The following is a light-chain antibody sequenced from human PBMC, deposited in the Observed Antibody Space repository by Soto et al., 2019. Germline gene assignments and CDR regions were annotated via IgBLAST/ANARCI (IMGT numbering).Light chain of an antibody. V-gene: IGKV3-20*01. Sequence: EIVLTQSPGTLSLSPGERATLSCRASQTVSSNYLAWYQQKPGQAPRLLIYGASSRDTGIPDRFSGSGSGTDFTLTISRLEPEVFAVYYCQQYGSSPRTFGQGTNVEIK. CDR1: QTVSSNY. J-gene: IGKJ1*01. CDR3: QQYGSSPRT. CDR2: GAS.